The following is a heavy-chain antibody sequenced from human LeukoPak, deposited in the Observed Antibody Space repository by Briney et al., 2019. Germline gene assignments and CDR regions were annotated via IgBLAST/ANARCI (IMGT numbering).Heavy chain of an antibody. J-gene: IGHJ4*02. CDR2: IYYSGST. CDR3: ARSNPRGDCSGGSCYGAHPTIPIDY. V-gene: IGHV4-59*08. Sequence: SETLSLTCTVSGGSISSYYWSWIRQPPGKGLEWIGYIYYSGSTNYNPSLKSRVTISVDTSKNQFSLKLSSVTAADTAVYYCARSNPRGDCSGGSCYGAHPTIPIDYWGQGTLVTVSS. CDR1: GGSISSYY. D-gene: IGHD2-15*01.